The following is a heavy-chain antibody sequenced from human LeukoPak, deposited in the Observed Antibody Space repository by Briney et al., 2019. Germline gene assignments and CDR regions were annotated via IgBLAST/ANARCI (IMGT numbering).Heavy chain of an antibody. CDR1: GFTVSSNY. V-gene: IGHV3-11*01. D-gene: IGHD2-8*01. Sequence: GGSLRLSCAASGFTVSSNYMGWVRQAPGKGLEWVSYISNTGGTIYYADSVKGRFTISRANAKNSLYLQMNNLRVEDTAVYYCARVSGGVYFDYWGQGTLVTVSS. CDR3: ARVSGGVYFDY. J-gene: IGHJ4*02. CDR2: ISNTGGTI.